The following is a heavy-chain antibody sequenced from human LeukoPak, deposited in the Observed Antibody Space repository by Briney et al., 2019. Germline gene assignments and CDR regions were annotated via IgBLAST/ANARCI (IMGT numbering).Heavy chain of an antibody. D-gene: IGHD6-13*01. Sequence: PGGSLRLSCAASGFTFSSYGMHWVRQALDKGLEWVAVISYDGSNKYYADSVNGRFTISRDNSKNTLYLQMNSVRAEDTAVYYCAKAWPAAGTFDSWGQGSLVTVSS. CDR3: AKAWPAAGTFDS. J-gene: IGHJ4*02. CDR1: GFTFSSYG. V-gene: IGHV3-30*18. CDR2: ISYDGSNK.